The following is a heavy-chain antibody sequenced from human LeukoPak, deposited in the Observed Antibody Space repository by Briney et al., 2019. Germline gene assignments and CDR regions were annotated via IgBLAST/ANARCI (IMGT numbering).Heavy chain of an antibody. CDR2: ISSSGGST. J-gene: IGHJ4*02. V-gene: IGHV3-23*01. CDR3: AKPDRITMVRGVIRYPDY. CDR1: GFTFSSYT. D-gene: IGHD3-10*01. Sequence: PGGSLRLSCAASGFTFSSYTMSWVRQAPGKGLEWVSAISSSGGSTYYADSVKGRFTISRDNSKNTLYLQMNSLRAEDTAVYYCAKPDRITMVRGVIRYPDYWGQGTLVTVSS.